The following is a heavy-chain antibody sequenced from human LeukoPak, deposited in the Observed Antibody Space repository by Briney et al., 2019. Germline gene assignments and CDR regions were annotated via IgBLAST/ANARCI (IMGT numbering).Heavy chain of an antibody. Sequence: GGSLRLSCAASGFTFSSYAMSWVRQAPGKGLEWVSAISGSGGSTYYAYSVKGRFTISRDNSKNTLYLQMNSLRAEDTAVYYCAKGEGVWFGEFQVWGKGTTVTVSS. CDR1: GFTFSSYA. D-gene: IGHD3-10*01. J-gene: IGHJ6*04. CDR3: AKGEGVWFGEFQV. CDR2: ISGSGGST. V-gene: IGHV3-23*01.